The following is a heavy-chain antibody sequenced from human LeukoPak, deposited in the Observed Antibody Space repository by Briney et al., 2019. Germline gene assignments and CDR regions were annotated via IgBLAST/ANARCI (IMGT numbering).Heavy chain of an antibody. J-gene: IGHJ4*02. Sequence: GGSLRLSCAASGFTFSSYEMNWVRQAPGKGLEWVANIKQDGSQKYYVDSVKGRFTISRDNANNLLYLQMNSLRAEDTAVYYCARESFAARWDWGQGTLVTVSS. D-gene: IGHD6-6*01. CDR3: ARESFAARWD. CDR1: GFTFSSYE. CDR2: IKQDGSQK. V-gene: IGHV3-7*01.